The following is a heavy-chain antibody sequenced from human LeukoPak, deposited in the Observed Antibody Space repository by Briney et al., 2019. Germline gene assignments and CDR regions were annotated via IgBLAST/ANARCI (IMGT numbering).Heavy chain of an antibody. J-gene: IGHJ5*02. D-gene: IGHD5-12*01. CDR1: GYTFTGYY. CDR3: ARESVDSTYSGSGGFDP. CDR2: INPNSGGT. Sequence: ASVKVSCKTSGYTFTGYYMHWVRQAPGQGLEWMGWINPNSGGTNYAQKFQGRVTMTRDTSITTAYVELSRLRSDDTAVYYCARESVDSTYSGSGGFDPWGQGTLVTVSS. V-gene: IGHV1-2*02.